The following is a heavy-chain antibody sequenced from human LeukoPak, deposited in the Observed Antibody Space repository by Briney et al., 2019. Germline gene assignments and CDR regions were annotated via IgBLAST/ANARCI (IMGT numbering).Heavy chain of an antibody. CDR1: GGTFSSYA. CDR3: AIGITDWGPYYFDY. Sequence: SVKVSCKASGGTFSSYAISWVRQAPGQGLEWMGGIIPIFGTANYAQKFQGRVTITTDESTSTAYMELSSLRSEDTAVYYRAIGITDWGPYYFDYWGQGTLVTVSS. V-gene: IGHV1-69*05. CDR2: IIPIFGTA. J-gene: IGHJ4*02. D-gene: IGHD3-16*01.